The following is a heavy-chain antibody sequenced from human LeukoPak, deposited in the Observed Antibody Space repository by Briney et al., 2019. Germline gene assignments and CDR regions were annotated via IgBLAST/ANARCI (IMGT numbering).Heavy chain of an antibody. CDR1: GFTFSNYY. Sequence: GGSLRLSCGASGFTFSNYYMNWVRQAPGKGLVWVSRIKSDGTSTNYADSVKGRFTISRDNAKNTVYLQMNSLRAEDTAVYYCAELGITMIGGVWGKGTTVTISS. CDR3: AELGITMIGGV. CDR2: IKSDGTST. D-gene: IGHD3-10*02. J-gene: IGHJ6*04. V-gene: IGHV3-74*01.